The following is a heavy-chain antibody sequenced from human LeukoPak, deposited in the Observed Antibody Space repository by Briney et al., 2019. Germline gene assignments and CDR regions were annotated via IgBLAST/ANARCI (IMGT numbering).Heavy chain of an antibody. D-gene: IGHD5-24*01. V-gene: IGHV4-34*01. Sequence: SETLSLTCAVYGGSFSGYYWSWIRQPPGKGLEWIGEINHSGSTNYNPSLKSRVTISVDTSKNQFSLRLSSVTAADTAVYYCARVRTSDGERSFDFWGQGTMVTVSS. CDR2: INHSGST. J-gene: IGHJ3*01. CDR1: GGSFSGYY. CDR3: ARVRTSDGERSFDF.